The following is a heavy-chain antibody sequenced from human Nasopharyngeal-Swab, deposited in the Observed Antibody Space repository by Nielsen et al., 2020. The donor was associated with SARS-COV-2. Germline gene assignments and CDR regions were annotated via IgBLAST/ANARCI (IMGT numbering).Heavy chain of an antibody. J-gene: IGHJ3*02. V-gene: IGHV3-48*01. D-gene: IGHD3-9*01. Sequence: GESLKISCAASGLTFSSYSMNWVRQAPGKGLEWVSNISSSTSTIYYADSVKGRFTISRDNAKNSLYLQMNSLRAEDAAVYYCARGASYDILTGYPDAFDIWGQGTMVTVSS. CDR1: GLTFSSYS. CDR2: ISSSTSTI. CDR3: ARGASYDILTGYPDAFDI.